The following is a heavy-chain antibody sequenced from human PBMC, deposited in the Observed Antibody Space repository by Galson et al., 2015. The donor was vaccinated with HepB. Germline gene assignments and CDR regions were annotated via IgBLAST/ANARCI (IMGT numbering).Heavy chain of an antibody. J-gene: IGHJ4*02. V-gene: IGHV3-23*01. Sequence: SLRLSCAASAFTISSFGMSWVRQAPGKGLEWVSAISGSGGSTYYADSVKGRFTISRDNSKNTLYLQMNSLRAEDTAVYYCAKDWGLDTAMARGGPAYYFDYWGQGTLVTVSS. CDR2: ISGSGGST. CDR1: AFTISSFG. CDR3: AKDWGLDTAMARGGPAYYFDY. D-gene: IGHD5-18*01.